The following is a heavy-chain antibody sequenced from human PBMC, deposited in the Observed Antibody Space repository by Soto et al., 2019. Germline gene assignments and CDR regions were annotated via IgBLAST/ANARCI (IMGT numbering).Heavy chain of an antibody. CDR3: ARGGNLGYCSSTSCPAYYYYYGMDV. D-gene: IGHD2-2*01. V-gene: IGHV1-2*04. J-gene: IGHJ6*02. CDR2: INPNSGGT. CDR1: GYTFAGYY. Sequence: GASVKVSCKASGYTFAGYYMHWVRQAPGQGLEWMGWINPNSGGTNYAQKFQGWVTMTRDTSISTAYMELSRLRSDDTAVYYCARGGNLGYCSSTSCPAYYYYYGMDVWGQGTTVTVSS.